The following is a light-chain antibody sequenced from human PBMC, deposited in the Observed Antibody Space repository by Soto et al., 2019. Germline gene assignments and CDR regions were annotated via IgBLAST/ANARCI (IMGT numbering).Light chain of an antibody. CDR2: ASY. J-gene: IGKJ2*01. CDR1: QSISSH. CDR3: QHSYITPRYT. V-gene: IGKV1-39*01. Sequence: DIQITQSPSSLSASVGDRVTITCRASQSISSHLNWYQHKPGRPPRLLIFASYILEGGVPSRFSGCGYDTYFPLTIDSLQPEDGATYYCQHSYITPRYTFGQGTKVEI.